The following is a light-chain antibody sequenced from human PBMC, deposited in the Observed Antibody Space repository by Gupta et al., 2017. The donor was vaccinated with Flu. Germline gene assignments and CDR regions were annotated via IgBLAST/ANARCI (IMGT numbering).Light chain of an antibody. V-gene: IGKV3-20*01. CDR1: RHVYTKF. J-gene: IGKJ3*01. CDR2: EAS. CDR3: QQVGSIPLT. Sequence: GTLHVSPGERDTRSCRASRHVYTKFLDCHQQNPGQAPRLLMSEASYTATGPPDRFSGGASGTEFTLTISMLDPGDVAVYYCQQVGSIPLTFGPGTKVDIK.